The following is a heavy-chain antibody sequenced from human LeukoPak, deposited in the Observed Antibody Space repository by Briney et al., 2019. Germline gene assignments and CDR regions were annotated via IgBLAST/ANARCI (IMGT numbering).Heavy chain of an antibody. CDR2: IYHSGST. CDR1: GYSISSGYY. D-gene: IGHD1-7*01. V-gene: IGHV4-38-2*02. J-gene: IGHJ5*02. Sequence: PSETLSLTCTVSGYSISSGYYWGWIRQPPGKGLEWIGSIYHSGSTYYNPSLKSRVTISVDTSKNQFSLKLSSVTAADTAVYYCARVVTGTTSNWFDPWGQGTLVTVPS. CDR3: ARVVTGTTSNWFDP.